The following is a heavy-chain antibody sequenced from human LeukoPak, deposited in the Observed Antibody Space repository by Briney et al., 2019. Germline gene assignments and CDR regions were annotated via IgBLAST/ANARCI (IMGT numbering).Heavy chain of an antibody. CDR3: ARDPSIVVVPAAIDY. Sequence: GASVKVSCKASGYTFTGYYMHWVRQAPGQGLEWMGWINPNSGGTNHAQKFQGRVTMTRDTSISTAYMELSRLGSDDTAVYYCARDPSIVVVPAAIDYWGQGTLVTVSS. D-gene: IGHD2-2*01. CDR2: INPNSGGT. V-gene: IGHV1-2*02. J-gene: IGHJ4*02. CDR1: GYTFTGYY.